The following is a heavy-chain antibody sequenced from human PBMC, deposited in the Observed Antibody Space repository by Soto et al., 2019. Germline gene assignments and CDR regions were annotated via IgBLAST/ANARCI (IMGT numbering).Heavy chain of an antibody. Sequence: SETLSLTCAVYGGSFSGYYWSWIRQPPGKGLEWIGEINHSGSTNYNPSLKSRVTISVDTSKNQFSLKLSSVTAADTAVYYCARGGGWELSPKPFDYWGQGTLVTVSS. J-gene: IGHJ4*02. D-gene: IGHD1-26*01. CDR2: INHSGST. V-gene: IGHV4-34*01. CDR3: ARGGGWELSPKPFDY. CDR1: GGSFSGYY.